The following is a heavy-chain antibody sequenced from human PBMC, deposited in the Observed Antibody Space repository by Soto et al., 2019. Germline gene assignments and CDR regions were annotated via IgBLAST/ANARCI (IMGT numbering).Heavy chain of an antibody. Sequence: PGGFLRLSCVASGVTFITYGMHWVRQAPGKGLEWVALVSYDGSKKYYADSVKGRFTISRDNSKNTLYLQMNSLRAEDTAVYYCARDAGETWIQLWTHNWFDPWGQGTLVTVSS. CDR1: GVTFITYG. V-gene: IGHV3-33*01. CDR2: VSYDGSKK. J-gene: IGHJ5*02. D-gene: IGHD5-18*01. CDR3: ARDAGETWIQLWTHNWFDP.